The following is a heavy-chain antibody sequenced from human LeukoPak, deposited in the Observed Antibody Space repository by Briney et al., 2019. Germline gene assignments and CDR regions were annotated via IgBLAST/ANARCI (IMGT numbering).Heavy chain of an antibody. CDR3: ASTHCASPSCYSYYYSGLDV. CDR1: GGSISSGTHY. CDR2: IYNTGSA. D-gene: IGHD2-2*01. J-gene: IGHJ6*02. V-gene: IGHV4-31*11. Sequence: PSETLSLTCAVSGGSISSGTHYWNWIRQHPGQGLEWIGHIYNTGSAYYNPSLMSRVSISIDTSENQFSLKPSSVTAADTAVYYCASTHCASPSCYSYYYSGLDVWGQGTTVIVSS.